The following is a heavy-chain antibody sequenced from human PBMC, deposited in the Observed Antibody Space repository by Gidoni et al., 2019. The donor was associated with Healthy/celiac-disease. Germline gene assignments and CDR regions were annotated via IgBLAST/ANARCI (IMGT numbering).Heavy chain of an antibody. J-gene: IGHJ6*02. CDR2: ISWNSGSI. V-gene: IGHV3-9*01. D-gene: IGHD1-26*01. CDR3: AKDRHPMGAYYYYGMDV. CDR1: GFTFDDYA. Sequence: EVQLVESGGGLVQPGRSLRLSCAASGFTFDDYAMHWVRQAPGKGLEWVSGISWNSGSIGYADSVKGRFTISRDNAKNSLYLQMNSLRAEDTALYYCAKDRHPMGAYYYYGMDVWGQGTTVTVSS.